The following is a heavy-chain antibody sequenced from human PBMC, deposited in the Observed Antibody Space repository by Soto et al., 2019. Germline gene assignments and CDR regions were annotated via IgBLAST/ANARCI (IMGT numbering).Heavy chain of an antibody. D-gene: IGHD3-9*01. V-gene: IGHV5-51*01. CDR2: IYPGDSDT. CDR1: GYSFTSYW. J-gene: IGHJ6*02. Sequence: PGESLKISCKGSGYSFTSYWIGWVRQMPGKGLEWMGIIYPGDSDTRYSPSFQGQVTISADKSISTAYLQWSSLKASDTAMYYCARSDKGLFKDYYYGMDVWGQGTTVTVSS. CDR3: ARSDKGLFKDYYYGMDV.